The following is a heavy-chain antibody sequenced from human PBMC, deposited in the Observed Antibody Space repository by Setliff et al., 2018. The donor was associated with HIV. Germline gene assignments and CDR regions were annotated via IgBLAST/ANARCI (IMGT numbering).Heavy chain of an antibody. CDR3: ARPVSKSFYGMDV. J-gene: IGHJ6*02. CDR2: LYFGGSA. CDR1: GVSISSYY. V-gene: IGHV4-59*01. Sequence: KASETLSLTCNVSGVSISSYYWSWIRQPPGKGLEWIGTLYFGGSASYNSSLKSRVTISGDTSTNLFSLKVTSVTAADTAVYYCARPVSKSFYGMDVWGPGTTVTVSS.